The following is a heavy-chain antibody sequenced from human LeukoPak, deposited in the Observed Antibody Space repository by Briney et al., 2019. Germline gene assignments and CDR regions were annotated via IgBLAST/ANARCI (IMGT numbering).Heavy chain of an antibody. CDR3: ARRTGWVDP. Sequence: SETLSLTCIVSGGSIARGGYSWTWLRQPPGKGLEWIGGIYETGNSHYNPSLKSRITISVDFAKNHFSLTLTTVTAADTAVYYCARRTGWVDPWGQGNLVTVSS. CDR2: IYETGNS. CDR1: GGSIARGGYS. J-gene: IGHJ5*02. V-gene: IGHV4-30-2*01.